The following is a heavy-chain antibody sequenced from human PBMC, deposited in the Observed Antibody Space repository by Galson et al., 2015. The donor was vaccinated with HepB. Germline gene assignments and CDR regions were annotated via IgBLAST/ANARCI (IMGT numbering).Heavy chain of an antibody. CDR3: TRDEEGIWYEDWYFDL. CDR2: IRSKAYGGTT. Sequence: SLRLSCAASGFTFGDYAMSWFRQAPGKGLEWVGFIRSKAYGGTTEYAASVKGRFTISRDDSKSIAYLQMNSLKTEDTAVYYCTRDEEGIWYEDWYFDLWGRGTLVTVSS. V-gene: IGHV3-49*03. CDR1: GFTFGDYA. J-gene: IGHJ2*01. D-gene: IGHD6-13*01.